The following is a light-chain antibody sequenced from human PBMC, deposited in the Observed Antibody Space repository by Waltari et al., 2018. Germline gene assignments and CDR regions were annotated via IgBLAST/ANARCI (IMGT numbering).Light chain of an antibody. CDR3: QHYNEWPQYT. J-gene: IGKJ2*01. CDR2: GAA. CDR1: QSVGDN. Sequence: EIVLTQSPATLSVSPGGTATLSCRASQSVGDNLAWYQQKHGQAPRLLIYGAASRATDIPDRCSGSGSGTEFTLTISTLHSEDFAVYFCQHYNEWPQYTFAQGTKVEIK. V-gene: IGKV3-15*01.